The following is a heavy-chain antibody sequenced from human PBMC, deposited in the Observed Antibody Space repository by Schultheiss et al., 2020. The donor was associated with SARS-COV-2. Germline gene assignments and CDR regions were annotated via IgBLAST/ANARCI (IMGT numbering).Heavy chain of an antibody. V-gene: IGHV1-2*02. CDR2: INPNSGGT. J-gene: IGHJ4*02. Sequence: ASVKVSCKASGYTFTGYYMHWVRQAPGQGLEWMGWINPNSGGTNYAQKFQGRVTMTRDTSISTAYMELSRLRSDDTAVYYCARWEPAAMIFDYWGQGTLVTVSS. D-gene: IGHD2-2*01. CDR3: ARWEPAAMIFDY. CDR1: GYTFTGYY.